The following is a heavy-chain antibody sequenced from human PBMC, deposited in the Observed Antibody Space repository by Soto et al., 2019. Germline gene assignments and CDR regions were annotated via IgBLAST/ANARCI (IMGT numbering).Heavy chain of an antibody. CDR3: ARLSWYYYDSSESPCAFDI. J-gene: IGHJ3*02. CDR1: GGFIISGGYY. D-gene: IGHD3-22*01. Sequence: SETLCLTCTVSGGFIISGGYYWSWIRQHPGKGLEWIGYIYYSGSTYYNPSLKSRVTISVDTSKNQFSLKLSSVTAADTAVYYCARLSWYYYDSSESPCAFDIWGQGAMVT. V-gene: IGHV4-31*03. CDR2: IYYSGST.